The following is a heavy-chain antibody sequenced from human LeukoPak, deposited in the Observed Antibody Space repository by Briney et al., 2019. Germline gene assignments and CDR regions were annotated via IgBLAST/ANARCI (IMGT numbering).Heavy chain of an antibody. CDR1: GCSFTNYY. CDR3: ARTRGYYFDY. J-gene: IGHJ4*02. CDR2: INPSGGST. Sequence: ASGRVSCKASGCSFTNYYMHWVRQAPGQGLEWMGMINPSGGSTTYAQKFQGRVTMTRDMSTSTVYMELSSLTSEDTAVYYCARTRGYYFDYWGQGTLVTVSS. V-gene: IGHV1-46*01.